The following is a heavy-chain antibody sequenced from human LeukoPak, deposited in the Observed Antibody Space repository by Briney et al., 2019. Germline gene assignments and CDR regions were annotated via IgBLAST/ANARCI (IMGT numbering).Heavy chain of an antibody. V-gene: IGHV3-21*01. CDR1: GFTLSSYS. CDR2: ISSSSSYI. Sequence: RGSLRLSCAASGFTLSSYSMNWVRQAPGKGLEWVSSISSSSSYIYYADSVKGRFTISRDNAKNSLYLQMNSLRAEDTAVYYCARDDGDSDAFDIWGQGTMVTVSS. CDR3: ARDDGDSDAFDI. J-gene: IGHJ3*02. D-gene: IGHD4-17*01.